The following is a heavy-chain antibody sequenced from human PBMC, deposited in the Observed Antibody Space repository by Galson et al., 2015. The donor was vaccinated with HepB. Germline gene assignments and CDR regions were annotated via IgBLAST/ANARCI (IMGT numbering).Heavy chain of an antibody. Sequence: ETLSLTCAVYGGSFSDYYWSWIRQPPGKGLEWIGEINHRGGTNYNPSLKSRVTISVDTSKNQFSLKLSSVTAADTAVYYCARDEEAVAGTGTGVSGWGQGTLVTVSS. D-gene: IGHD6-19*01. CDR3: ARDEEAVAGTGTGVSG. CDR1: GGSFSDYY. J-gene: IGHJ4*02. CDR2: INHRGGT. V-gene: IGHV4-34*01.